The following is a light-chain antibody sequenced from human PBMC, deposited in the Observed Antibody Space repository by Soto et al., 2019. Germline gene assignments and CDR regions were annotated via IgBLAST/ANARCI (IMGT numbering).Light chain of an antibody. CDR2: AAS. V-gene: IGKV1-39*01. CDR3: QQSYSTPLT. Sequence: DIQMTQSPSSLSGSVGDRVTITFLASQSISSYLNWYQQKPGKATQLLIYAASSLQSGVPSRFSGIGSGTDFTLTISSLQPEDFATYYCQQSYSTPLTFGGGTKVDI. CDR1: QSISSY. J-gene: IGKJ4*01.